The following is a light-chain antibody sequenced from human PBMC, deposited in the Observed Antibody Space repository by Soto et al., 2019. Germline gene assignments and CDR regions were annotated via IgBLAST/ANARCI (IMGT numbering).Light chain of an antibody. CDR1: QSTSSW. V-gene: IGKV1-5*03. Sequence: DIQMTQSPSTLSASVGDRVTITCRASQSTSSWLAWYQQKPGKAPKLPIYKASSLESGVPSRFSGSGSGTEFTLTISSLQPDDFATYYCQQYNSYSPTFGQGTKVDIK. CDR2: KAS. CDR3: QQYNSYSPT. J-gene: IGKJ1*01.